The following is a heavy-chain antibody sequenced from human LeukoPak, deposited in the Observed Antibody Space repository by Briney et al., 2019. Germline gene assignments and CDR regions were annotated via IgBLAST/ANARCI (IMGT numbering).Heavy chain of an antibody. Sequence: SVKVSCKASGGTFSSYAISWVRQAPGQGLEWMGRIIPILGIANYAQKFQGRVTITADKSTSTAYMELSSLGSEDTAVYYCARGPDCSGGSCYFAPFDYWGQGTLVTVSS. D-gene: IGHD2-15*01. J-gene: IGHJ4*02. CDR2: IIPILGIA. CDR3: ARGPDCSGGSCYFAPFDY. V-gene: IGHV1-69*04. CDR1: GGTFSSYA.